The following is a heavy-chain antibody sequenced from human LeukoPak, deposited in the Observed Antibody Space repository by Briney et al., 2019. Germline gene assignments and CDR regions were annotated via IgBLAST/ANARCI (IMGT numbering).Heavy chain of an antibody. CDR3: AKDRVRIAVAGSFDY. V-gene: IGHV3-23*01. CDR2: ISGSGGST. J-gene: IGHJ4*02. D-gene: IGHD6-19*01. CDR1: GFTVSSNY. Sequence: GGSLRLSCAASGFTVSSNYMSWVRQAPGKGLEWASAISGSGGSTYYADSVKGRFTISRDNSKNTLYLQMNSLRAEDTAVYYCAKDRVRIAVAGSFDYWGQGTLVTVSS.